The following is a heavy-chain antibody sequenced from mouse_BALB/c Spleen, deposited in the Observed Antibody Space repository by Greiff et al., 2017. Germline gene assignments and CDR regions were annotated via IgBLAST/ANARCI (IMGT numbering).Heavy chain of an antibody. CDR2: INPGNGGT. V-gene: IGHV1S81*02. CDR1: GYTFTSYY. Sequence: QVHLQQPGAELVKPGASVKLSCKASGYTFTSYYMYWVKQRPGQGLEWIGGINPGNGGTNFNEKFKGKATLTADKSSSTAYMQLSSLTSEDSAVYYCTRWGGYGPFDYWGQGTTLTVSS. J-gene: IGHJ2*01. CDR3: TRWGGYGPFDY. D-gene: IGHD2-2*01.